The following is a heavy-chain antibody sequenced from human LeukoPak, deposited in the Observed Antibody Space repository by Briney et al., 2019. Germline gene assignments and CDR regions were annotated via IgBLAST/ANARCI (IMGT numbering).Heavy chain of an antibody. CDR3: ARSSTLTMWAFDI. CDR1: GGSFRGYY. CDR2: INGTGST. Sequence: KPSETLSLTCAVYGGSFRGYYWSWIRQPPGKGLEWIGEINGTGSTNHNPSLKSRVTILVDTSKNHFSLKLSSVTAADTAVYYCARSSTLTMWAFDIWGQGTMVTVSS. J-gene: IGHJ3*02. D-gene: IGHD4-17*01. V-gene: IGHV4-34*01.